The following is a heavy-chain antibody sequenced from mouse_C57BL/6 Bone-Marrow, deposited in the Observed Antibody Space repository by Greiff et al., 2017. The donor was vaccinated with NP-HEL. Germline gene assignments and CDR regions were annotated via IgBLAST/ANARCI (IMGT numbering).Heavy chain of an antibody. CDR2: ISYDGSN. CDR1: GYSITSGYY. D-gene: IGHD2-10*02. V-gene: IGHV3-6*01. J-gene: IGHJ2*01. CDR3: ARAYGNYLDY. Sequence: EVQLRESGPGLAKPSQSLSLTCSVTGYSITSGYYWNWIRRFPGNKLEWVGSISYDGSNNYSPSPKNRISITRDTSKNQFFLKLNSVTAEDTATYYCARAYGNYLDYWGHGTTLTVSS.